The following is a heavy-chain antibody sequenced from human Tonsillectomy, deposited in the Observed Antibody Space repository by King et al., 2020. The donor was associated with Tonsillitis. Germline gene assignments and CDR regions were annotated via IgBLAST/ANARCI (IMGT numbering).Heavy chain of an antibody. CDR3: TRDWERVVASTPQY. CDR1: GFTFSNAW. D-gene: IGHD2-15*01. CDR2: IKSKTDGGTT. V-gene: IGHV3-15*01. J-gene: IGHJ4*02. Sequence: QLVQSGGGLVKPGGSLRLSCAASGFTFSNAWMSWVRQAPGKGLEWVGRIKSKTDGGTTDYAAPVKGRFTISRDDSKNMLYLQMNSLKTEDTAVYFCTRDWERVVASTPQYWGQGTLVTVSS.